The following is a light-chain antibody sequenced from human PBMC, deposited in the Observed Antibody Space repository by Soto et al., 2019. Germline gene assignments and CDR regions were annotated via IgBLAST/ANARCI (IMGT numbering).Light chain of an antibody. V-gene: IGLV1-44*01. CDR2: SRN. Sequence: QSVLTQPPSASGTPGQRVTISCSGSSSNIGSNNVNWYRQLPGTAPKLLIYSRNKRPSGVPDRFSASKSGTSASLAISGLQSEDEADYYCETWDDSLTGVVFGGGTKLTVL. CDR3: ETWDDSLTGVV. J-gene: IGLJ3*02. CDR1: SSNIGSNN.